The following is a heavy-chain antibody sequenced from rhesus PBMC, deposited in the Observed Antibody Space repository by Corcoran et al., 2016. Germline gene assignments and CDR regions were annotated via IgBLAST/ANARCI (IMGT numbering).Heavy chain of an antibody. CDR3: ARVAGVIINWYFDL. D-gene: IGHD3-34*01. CDR2: IYGSGGGT. CDR1: GGSISDDYY. Sequence: QVQLQESGPGLVKPSETLSLTCAVSGGSISDDYYWSWIRQPPGKVLEWIGYIYGSGGGTNYNPSLKNRVTISIDTSKNQFSLKLSSVTAADTAVYYCARVAGVIINWYFDLWGPGTPITISS. J-gene: IGHJ2*01. V-gene: IGHV4-106*01.